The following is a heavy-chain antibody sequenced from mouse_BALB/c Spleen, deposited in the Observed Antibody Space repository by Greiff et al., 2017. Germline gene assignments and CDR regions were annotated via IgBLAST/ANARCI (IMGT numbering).Heavy chain of an antibody. CDR2: INPSTGYT. CDR1: GYTFTSYW. V-gene: IGHV1-7*01. Sequence: QVQLQQSGAELAKPGASVKMSCKASGYTFTSYWMHWVKQRPGQGLEWIGYINPSTGYTEYNQKFKDKATLTADKSSSTAYMQLSSLTSEDSAVYYCARSIYDGYYDAMDYWGQGTTLTVSS. J-gene: IGHJ2*01. CDR3: ARSIYDGYYDAMDY. D-gene: IGHD2-3*01.